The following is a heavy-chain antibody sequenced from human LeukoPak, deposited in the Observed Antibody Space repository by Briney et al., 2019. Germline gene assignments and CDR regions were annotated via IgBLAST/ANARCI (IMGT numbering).Heavy chain of an antibody. CDR1: GFTFSSYN. Sequence: GGSLRLSCAASGFTFSSYNMNWVRQAPGKGLEWVSSITSGSSYRFYADSVKGRFTISRDNAKNSLYMQMNSLRAEDTAVYYCAPAGGYNEFDYWGQGTLVTVSS. CDR3: APAGGYNEFDY. CDR2: ITSGSSYR. D-gene: IGHD5-24*01. V-gene: IGHV3-21*01. J-gene: IGHJ4*02.